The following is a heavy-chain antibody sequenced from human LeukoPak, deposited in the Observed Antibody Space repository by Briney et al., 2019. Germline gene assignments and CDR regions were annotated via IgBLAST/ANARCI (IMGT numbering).Heavy chain of an antibody. D-gene: IGHD3-22*01. J-gene: IGHJ4*02. Sequence: GGSLRLSCAASGFTVGSNTMSWVRQAPGKGLEWVSIIYSGGSTSYADSVRGRFTISRDNSKNTLYLQMNSLRTEDTAVYYCARGGSYFDISGYYFYWGQGTLVTVSS. CDR2: IYSGGST. CDR3: ARGGSYFDISGYYFY. CDR1: GFTVGSNT. V-gene: IGHV3-66*01.